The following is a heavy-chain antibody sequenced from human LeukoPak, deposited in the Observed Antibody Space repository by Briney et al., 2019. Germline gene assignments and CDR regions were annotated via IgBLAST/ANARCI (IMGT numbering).Heavy chain of an antibody. J-gene: IGHJ6*02. Sequence: GGSLRLSCAASGFTFSYYAMNWVRQAPGKGLEWVSGISSSGDSTYYADSVKGRFTISRDNSKNTLYLQMNSLRAEDTAVYYCAKGGAAAGMDVWGQGTTVTVSS. CDR1: GFTFSYYA. CDR2: ISSSGDST. CDR3: AKGGAAAGMDV. V-gene: IGHV3-23*01. D-gene: IGHD6-13*01.